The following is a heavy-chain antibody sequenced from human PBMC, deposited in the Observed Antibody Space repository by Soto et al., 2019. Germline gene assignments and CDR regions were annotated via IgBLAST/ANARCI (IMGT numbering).Heavy chain of an antibody. J-gene: IGHJ5*02. Sequence: SETLSLTCTVSGGSISSSSYYWGWIRQPPGKGLEWIGSIYYSGSTYYNPSLKSRVTISVDTSKNQFSLKLESVTAADTAVYYCARHGKDCSSTSCYHWFDPWGQGTLVTVSS. CDR2: IYYSGST. CDR3: ARHGKDCSSTSCYHWFDP. V-gene: IGHV4-39*01. D-gene: IGHD2-2*01. CDR1: GGSISSSSYY.